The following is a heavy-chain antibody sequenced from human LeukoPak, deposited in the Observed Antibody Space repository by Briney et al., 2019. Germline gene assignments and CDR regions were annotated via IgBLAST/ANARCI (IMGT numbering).Heavy chain of an antibody. CDR1: GFSVRTTY. J-gene: IGHJ4*02. CDR2: LYTGGGT. D-gene: IGHD3-22*01. V-gene: IGHV3-53*01. Sequence: GGSLRLSCAASGFSVRTTYMSWVRQAPGKGLEWVSVLYTGGGTDHADSVKGRFTISRDNSKNTLSLQMNSLRVEDTAIYYCTRSGYRHPYHFDSWGQETLVTVSS. CDR3: TRSGYRHPYHFDS.